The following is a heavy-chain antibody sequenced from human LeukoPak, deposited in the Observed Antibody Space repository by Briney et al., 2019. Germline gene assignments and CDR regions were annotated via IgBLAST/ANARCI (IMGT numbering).Heavy chain of an antibody. CDR1: GFTFSSYS. D-gene: IGHD6-19*01. Sequence: GGSLRLSCAASGFTFSSYSMNWVRQAPGKGLEWVSCISSSSYIYYADSVKGRFTISRDNAKNSLYLQMNSLRAEDTAVYYCAKDLSSGWPYYFDYWGQGTLVTVSS. V-gene: IGHV3-21*04. CDR2: ISSSSYI. J-gene: IGHJ4*02. CDR3: AKDLSSGWPYYFDY.